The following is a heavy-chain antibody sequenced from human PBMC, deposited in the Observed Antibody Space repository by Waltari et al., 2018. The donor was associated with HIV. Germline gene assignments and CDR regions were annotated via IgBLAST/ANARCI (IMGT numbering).Heavy chain of an antibody. CDR2: IIWKSGNI. Sequence: EVQLVESGGGLVQPGRSLRLSCAASGFTFDDYAMHWVRQAPGKGLGWVSGIIWKSGNINYADSVKGRFTISRDNAKNSLYLQLNSLRAEDTALYYCAKDILYGSGSYIDDFYYVMDVWGQGTTVTVSS. J-gene: IGHJ6*02. V-gene: IGHV3-9*01. CDR3: AKDILYGSGSYIDDFYYVMDV. CDR1: GFTFDDYA. D-gene: IGHD3-10*01.